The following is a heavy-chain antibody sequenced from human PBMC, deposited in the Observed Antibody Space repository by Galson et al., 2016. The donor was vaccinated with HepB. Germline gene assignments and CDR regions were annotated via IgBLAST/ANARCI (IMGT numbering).Heavy chain of an antibody. CDR1: GFNFSDYY. Sequence: SLRLSCAASGFNFSDYYMNWIRQAPGKGLEWVSYVSRSGDSMLYADSVRGRFTISRDNVKKSLYPQMTNLRPEDTAVYYCARDLPDDSVEYFDVFDLWGQGTLVTVSS. V-gene: IGHV3-11*01. CDR3: ARDLPDDSVEYFDVFDL. CDR2: VSRSGDSM. J-gene: IGHJ3*01. D-gene: IGHD4-17*01.